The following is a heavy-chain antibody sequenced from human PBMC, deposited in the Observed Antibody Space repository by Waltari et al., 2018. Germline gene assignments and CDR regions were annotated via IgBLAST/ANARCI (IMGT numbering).Heavy chain of an antibody. D-gene: IGHD1-26*01. CDR1: GSTFSSYP. J-gene: IGHJ4*02. CDR3: AKRWELQDPFDY. V-gene: IGHV3-23*01. Sequence: EVQLLEFGGGLVQPGGSVTLSCAASGSTFSSYPMSLVPQAPGKGLEWVSAISGSGGSTYYADSVKGRFTISRDKSKNTLYLQMNSLRAEDTAVYYCAKRWELQDPFDYWGQGTLVTVSS. CDR2: ISGSGGST.